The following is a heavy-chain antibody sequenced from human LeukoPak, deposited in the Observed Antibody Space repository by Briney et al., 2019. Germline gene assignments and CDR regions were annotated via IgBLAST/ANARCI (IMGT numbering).Heavy chain of an antibody. CDR1: GFTFSSYA. Sequence: GGSLRLSCAASGFTFSSYAMSWVRQAPGKGLEWVSGINWNGGSTGYADSVKGRFTISRDNAKNSLYLQMNSLRAEDTALYYCARRIAAAGTGNWFDPWGQGTLVTVSS. CDR3: ARRIAAAGTGNWFDP. D-gene: IGHD6-13*01. J-gene: IGHJ5*02. CDR2: INWNGGST. V-gene: IGHV3-20*04.